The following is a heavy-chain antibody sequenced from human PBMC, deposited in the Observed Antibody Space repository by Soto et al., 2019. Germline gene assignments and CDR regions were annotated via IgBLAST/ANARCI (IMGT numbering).Heavy chain of an antibody. CDR2: IIPILGIA. D-gene: IGHD3-10*01. V-gene: IGHV1-69*04. CDR1: VGTFSSYA. J-gene: IGHJ3*02. CDR3: ARDQGITMVRGLDAFDI. Sequence: ASGKVSCKASVGTFSSYAISWGRHAPGQGLEWMGGIIPILGIANYAQKFQGRVTITADKSTSTAYMELSSLRSEDTAVYYCARDQGITMVRGLDAFDIWGQGTMVTVSS.